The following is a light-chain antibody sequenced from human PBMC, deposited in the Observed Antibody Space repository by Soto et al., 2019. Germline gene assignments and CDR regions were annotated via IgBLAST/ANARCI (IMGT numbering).Light chain of an antibody. CDR1: QSMSSW. J-gene: IGKJ2*01. Sequence: DIQMPQSPSTLYASVGDRVTITCRASQSMSSWLAWYQQNPGKALQLLMYKASTLEIGVPLRFSGSGSWTEFTLTISSVQPDDSPTYYCQQYSTSPYNFGQGTRLQIK. V-gene: IGKV1-5*03. CDR2: KAS. CDR3: QQYSTSPYN.